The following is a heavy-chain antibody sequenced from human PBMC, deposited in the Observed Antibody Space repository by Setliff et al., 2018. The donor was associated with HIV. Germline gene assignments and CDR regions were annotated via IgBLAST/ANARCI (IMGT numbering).Heavy chain of an antibody. CDR2: IYYSGST. CDR3: ATLPQGYDYFDY. D-gene: IGHD3-3*01. Sequence: PSETLSLTCTVSGGSISSHYWSWIRQPPGKGLEWIGYIYYSGSTNYNPSLKSRVTISVDTSKNQFSLKVTSVTAADTAVYYCATLPQGYDYFDYWGHGTLVTVSS. CDR1: GGSISSHY. V-gene: IGHV4-59*11. J-gene: IGHJ4*01.